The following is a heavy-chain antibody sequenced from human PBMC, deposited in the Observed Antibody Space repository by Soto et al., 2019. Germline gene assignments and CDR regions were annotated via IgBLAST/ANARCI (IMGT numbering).Heavy chain of an antibody. J-gene: IGHJ4*02. Sequence: EVQLLESGGGLVQPGGSLRLSCAASGFTFSSYAMSWVRQAPGKGLEWVSAISGSGGSTYYADSVKGRFTISRDNSKNTLYVQMNSLRAEDTAVYYCAKGERGNYLLDYWGQGTLVTVSS. D-gene: IGHD4-4*01. CDR2: ISGSGGST. V-gene: IGHV3-23*01. CDR3: AKGERGNYLLDY. CDR1: GFTFSSYA.